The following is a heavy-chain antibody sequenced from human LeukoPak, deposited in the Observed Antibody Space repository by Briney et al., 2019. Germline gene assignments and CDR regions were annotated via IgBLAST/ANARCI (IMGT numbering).Heavy chain of an antibody. Sequence: SETLSPTCTVSGGSISSSSYYWGWIRQPPGKGLEWIGSIYYSGSTYYNPSLKSRVTISVDTSKNQFSLKLSSVTAADTAVYYCAGNEQLTWGFDYWGQGTLVTVSS. V-gene: IGHV4-39*01. CDR3: AGNEQLTWGFDY. CDR2: IYYSGST. CDR1: GGSISSSSYY. D-gene: IGHD6-6*01. J-gene: IGHJ4*02.